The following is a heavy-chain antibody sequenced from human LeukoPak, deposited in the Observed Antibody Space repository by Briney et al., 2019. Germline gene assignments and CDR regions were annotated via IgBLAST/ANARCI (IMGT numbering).Heavy chain of an antibody. CDR1: GFTFSSYS. Sequence: GGSLRLSCAASGFTFSSYSMNWVRQAPGKGLEWVSYISSSSSAMYYADSVKGRFTISRDNAKNSLYLQMNSLRAEDTAVYYCATNGPYYYDGGGYVDYWGQGTLVTVSS. CDR2: ISSSSSAM. CDR3: ATNGPYYYDGGGYVDY. V-gene: IGHV3-48*04. J-gene: IGHJ4*02. D-gene: IGHD3-22*01.